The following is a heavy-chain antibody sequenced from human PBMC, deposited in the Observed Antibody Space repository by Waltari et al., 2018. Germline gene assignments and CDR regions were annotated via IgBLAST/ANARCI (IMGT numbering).Heavy chain of an antibody. Sequence: EVQLVESGGGLVKPGGSLRLSCAASGFTFSSYSMNWVRQAPGKGLEWVSSISSSSSYIYYADSVKGRFTISRDNAKNSLYLQMNSLRSEDTAVYYCARGEHGGNSVNYYYYYYMDVWGKGTTVTVSS. CDR2: ISSSSSYI. CDR3: ARGEHGGNSVNYYYYYYMDV. CDR1: GFTFSSYS. V-gene: IGHV3-21*04. J-gene: IGHJ6*03. D-gene: IGHD2-21*02.